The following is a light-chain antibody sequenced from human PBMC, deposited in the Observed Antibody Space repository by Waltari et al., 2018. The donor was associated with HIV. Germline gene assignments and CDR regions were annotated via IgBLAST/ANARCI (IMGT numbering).Light chain of an antibody. J-gene: IGLJ3*02. CDR3: ASFTGDNTVM. CDR2: DVD. Sequence: AVTQPASVSGLPGQSTTISCTGDDTDSSLYTFVSWYQQHSGTPPRLILSDVDGRASGVSDRFSGSMSGNTASLTISGLRADDEGHYYCASFTGDNTVMFGGGTEVTVL. V-gene: IGLV2-14*03. CDR1: DTDSSLYTF.